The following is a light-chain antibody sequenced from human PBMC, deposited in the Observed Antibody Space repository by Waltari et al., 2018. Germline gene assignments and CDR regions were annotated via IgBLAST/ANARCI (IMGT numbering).Light chain of an antibody. CDR3: QKYNSAPWT. V-gene: IGKV1-27*01. CDR2: AAS. CDR1: QGIITY. Sequence: DIQMTQSQSSLSASVGDRVTITCRASQGIITYLAWYQQKPGKVPKLLIYAASTLQSGVPSRFSGSGSGTDFTLTISSLQPEDVATYYCQKYNSAPWTFGQGTKVEIK. J-gene: IGKJ1*01.